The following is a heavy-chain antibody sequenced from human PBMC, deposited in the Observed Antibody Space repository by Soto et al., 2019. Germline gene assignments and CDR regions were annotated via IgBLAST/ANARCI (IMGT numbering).Heavy chain of an antibody. V-gene: IGHV3-33*01. CDR2: IWYDGGNK. Sequence: QVQLVESGGGVVQPGRSLRLSCAASGFTFSNYGMHWVRQAPGKGLEWVAFIWYDGGNKYYAESVKGRCTISRDNSKNTLYLQMNSLRAEDTAVYYCARDGDVNTGFGKDYWGQGTLVTVSS. J-gene: IGHJ4*02. CDR1: GFTFSNYG. D-gene: IGHD3-16*01. CDR3: ARDGDVNTGFGKDY.